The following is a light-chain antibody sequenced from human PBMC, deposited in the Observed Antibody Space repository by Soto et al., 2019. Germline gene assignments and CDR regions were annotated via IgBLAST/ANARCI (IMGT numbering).Light chain of an antibody. CDR3: QQYSSYWT. V-gene: IGKV1-5*01. CDR2: AAS. CDR1: QSINNF. Sequence: DIPMTQSPSSLSASVGDIVTITCRASQSINNFLNWYQQKPGKAPKLLIYAASSFQSGVPSRFSGSGSGTEFTLTISSLQPDDFAAYYCQQYSSYWTLGQGTKVDIK. J-gene: IGKJ1*01.